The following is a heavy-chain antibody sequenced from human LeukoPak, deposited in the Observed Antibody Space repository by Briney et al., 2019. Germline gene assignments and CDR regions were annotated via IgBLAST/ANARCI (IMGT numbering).Heavy chain of an antibody. CDR3: AKTAFGYSYGQSSDY. Sequence: PSETLSLTCAVYGGSFSGYYWSWIRQPPGKGLEWIGEINHSGSTNYNPSLKSRVTISVDTSKNQFSLKLSSVTAADTAVYYCAKTAFGYSYGQSSDYWGQGTLVTVSS. CDR2: INHSGST. J-gene: IGHJ4*02. D-gene: IGHD5-18*01. CDR1: GGSFSGYY. V-gene: IGHV4-34*01.